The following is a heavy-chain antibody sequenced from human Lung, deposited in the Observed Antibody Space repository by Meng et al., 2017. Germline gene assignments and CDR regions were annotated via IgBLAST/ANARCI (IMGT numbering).Heavy chain of an antibody. CDR1: GDSVSSNSAA. Sequence: QIHLQQSARGLVKPSQPLPPPCAISGDSVSSNSAAWNWIRQSPSRGLEWLGRTYYRSKWYNGYAVSVRSRITINPDTSKNQFSLQLNSVTPEDTAVYYCARSQQWLDSWGQGTLVTVSS. J-gene: IGHJ4*02. V-gene: IGHV6-1*01. CDR2: TYYRSKWYN. CDR3: ARSQQWLDS. D-gene: IGHD6-19*01.